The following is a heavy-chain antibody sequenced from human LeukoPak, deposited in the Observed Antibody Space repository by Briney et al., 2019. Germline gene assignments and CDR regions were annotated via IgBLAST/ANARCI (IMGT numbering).Heavy chain of an antibody. J-gene: IGHJ6*02. CDR1: GYTFTSYY. D-gene: IGHD5-18*01. V-gene: IGHV1-46*01. Sequence: ASVKVSCKASGYTFTSYYMHWVRQAPGQGLEWMGIINPSGGSTSYAQKFQGRVTMTRDTSTSTVYMELSSLRSEDTAVYYCARDGPTTQGYSYGLYYYYGMDVWGQGTTVTVSS. CDR3: ARDGPTTQGYSYGLYYYYGMDV. CDR2: INPSGGST.